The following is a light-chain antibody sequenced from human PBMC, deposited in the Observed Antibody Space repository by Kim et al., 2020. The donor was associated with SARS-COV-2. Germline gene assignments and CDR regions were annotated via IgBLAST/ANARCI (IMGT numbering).Light chain of an antibody. CDR3: QQYNNWPPLT. CDR2: GAS. J-gene: IGKJ4*01. V-gene: IGKV3-15*01. CDR1: QSGSSN. Sequence: SPGERATHSCRASQSGSSNLAWYQQKPGQAPMLLIYGASPRATGIPAMFSGSGSGTEFTLTISSLQSEDFAVYYCQQYNNWPPLTFGGGTKVDIK.